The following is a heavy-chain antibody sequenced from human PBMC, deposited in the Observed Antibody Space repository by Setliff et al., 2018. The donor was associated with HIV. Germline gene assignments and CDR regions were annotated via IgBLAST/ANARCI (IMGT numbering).Heavy chain of an antibody. CDR2: INHSGRT. CDR3: ARQKVGYSHGPGPDS. Sequence: SETLSLTCAVYGGSFSDNYWSWIRQSPGKGLEWIGEINHSGRTKYNPSLKSRVTISVDTSKSQFSLRLNSVTATDTALYYCARQKVGYSHGPGPDSWGQGTLVTVSS. CDR1: GGSFSDNY. V-gene: IGHV4-34*01. D-gene: IGHD5-18*01. J-gene: IGHJ4*02.